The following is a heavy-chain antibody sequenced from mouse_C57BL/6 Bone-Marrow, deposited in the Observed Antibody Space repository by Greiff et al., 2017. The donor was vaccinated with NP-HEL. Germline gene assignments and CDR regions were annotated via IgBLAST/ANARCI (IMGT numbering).Heavy chain of an antibody. J-gene: IGHJ3*01. CDR2: INPNNGGT. D-gene: IGHD2-1*01. CDR1: GYTFTDYY. V-gene: IGHV1-26*01. Sequence: VQLQQSGPELVKPGASVKISCKASGYTFTDYYMNWVKQSHGKSLEWIGDINPNNGGTSYNQKFKGKATLTVDKSSSTAYMELRSLTSEDSAVYYCVSTISAYWGQGTLVTVSA. CDR3: VSTISAY.